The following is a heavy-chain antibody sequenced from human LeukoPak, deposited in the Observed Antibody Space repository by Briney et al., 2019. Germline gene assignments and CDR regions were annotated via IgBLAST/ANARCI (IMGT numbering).Heavy chain of an antibody. CDR3: ARAPTFEYSSSWYENWFDP. V-gene: IGHV1-69*13. CDR2: IIPIFGTA. D-gene: IGHD6-13*01. CDR1: GGTFSSYA. Sequence: ASVKVSCKASGGTFSSYATSWVRQAPGQGLEWMGRIIPIFGTANYAQKFQGRVTITADESTSTAYMELSSLRSEDTAVYYCARAPTFEYSSSWYENWFDPWGQGTLVTVSS. J-gene: IGHJ5*02.